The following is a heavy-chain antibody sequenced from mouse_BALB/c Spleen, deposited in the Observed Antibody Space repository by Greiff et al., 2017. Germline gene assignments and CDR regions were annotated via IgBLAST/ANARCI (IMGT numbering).Heavy chain of an antibody. CDR2: ISYSGST. CDR3: ASYYGSPYFDY. D-gene: IGHD1-2*01. V-gene: IGHV3-2*02. J-gene: IGHJ2*01. CDR1: GYSITSDYA. Sequence: EVHLVESGPGLVKPSQSLSLTCTVTGYSITSDYAWNWIRQFPGNKLEWMGYISYSGSTSYNPSLKSRISITRDTSKNQFFLQLNSVTTEDTATYYCASYYGSPYFDYWGQGTTLTVSS.